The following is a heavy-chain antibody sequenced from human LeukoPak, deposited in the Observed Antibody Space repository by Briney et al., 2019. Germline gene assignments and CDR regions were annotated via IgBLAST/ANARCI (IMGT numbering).Heavy chain of an antibody. CDR3: ARDVGGYAFDY. J-gene: IGHJ4*02. D-gene: IGHD5-12*01. V-gene: IGHV3-21*01. CDR2: IGSSTYI. CDR1: GFTFSSYS. Sequence: GGSLRLSCAASGFTFSSYSMNWVRQAPGKGLEWVSSIGSSTYIHYADSVKGRFTISRDNSKNTVYLQVNSLRDEDTAIYYCARDVGGYAFDYWGQGTLVTVSS.